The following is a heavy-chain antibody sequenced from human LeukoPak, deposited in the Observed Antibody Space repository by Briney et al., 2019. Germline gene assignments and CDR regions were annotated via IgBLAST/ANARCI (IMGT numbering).Heavy chain of an antibody. CDR3: ARDPLLGIVGASY. CDR1: GGSISSGGYS. V-gene: IGHV4-31*03. D-gene: IGHD1-26*01. Sequence: PSQTLSLTCTVSGGSISSGGYSWSWIRQRPGKGLEWIGYIYYSGSTYYNPSLKSRVTISVDTSKNQFSLKLSSVTAADTAVYYCARDPLLGIVGASYWGQGTLVTVSS. CDR2: IYYSGST. J-gene: IGHJ4*02.